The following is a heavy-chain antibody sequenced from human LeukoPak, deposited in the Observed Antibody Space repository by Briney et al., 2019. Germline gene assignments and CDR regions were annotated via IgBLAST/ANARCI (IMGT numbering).Heavy chain of an antibody. J-gene: IGHJ5*02. V-gene: IGHV4-38-2*01. D-gene: IGHD5-24*01. CDR1: GYSISSGYY. CDR2: IYHSGST. Sequence: SETLSLTXAVSGYSISSGYYWGWIRQPPGKGLEWIGSIYHSGSTYYNPSLKSRVTISVDTSKNQFSLKLSSVTAADTAVYYCARRKRWLQFSFDPWGQGTLVTVSS. CDR3: ARRKRWLQFSFDP.